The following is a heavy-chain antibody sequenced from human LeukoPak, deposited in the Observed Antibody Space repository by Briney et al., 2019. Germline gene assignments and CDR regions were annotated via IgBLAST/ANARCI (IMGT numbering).Heavy chain of an antibody. D-gene: IGHD1-26*01. CDR2: IYYSGST. CDR3: ARVWELSDAFDI. Sequence: SETLSLTCTVSGGSISSSSYYWGWIRQPPGKGLEWIGSIYYSGSTPYNPSLKSRVTISVVTSKNQFSLKLSSVTAADAAVYYCARVWELSDAFDIWGQGTMVTVSS. J-gene: IGHJ3*02. CDR1: GGSISSSSYY. V-gene: IGHV4-39*07.